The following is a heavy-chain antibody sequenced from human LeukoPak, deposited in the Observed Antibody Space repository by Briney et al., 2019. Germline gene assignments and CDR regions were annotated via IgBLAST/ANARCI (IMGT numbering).Heavy chain of an antibody. V-gene: IGHV4-31*03. CDR2: IYYSGST. CDR3: ARDRMVDYYYYGMDV. Sequence: PSETLSLTCTVSGGSISSGGYYWSWIRQHPGKGLEWIGYIYYSGSTYYNPSLKSRVTISVDTSKNQFSLKLSSVTAADTAVYYCARDRMVDYYYYGMDVWGQGTTVTVSS. D-gene: IGHD2-15*01. CDR1: GGSISSGGYY. J-gene: IGHJ6*02.